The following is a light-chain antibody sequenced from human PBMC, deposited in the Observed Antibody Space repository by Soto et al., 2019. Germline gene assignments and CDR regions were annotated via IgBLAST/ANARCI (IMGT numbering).Light chain of an antibody. CDR3: QQYNSYSQT. CDR1: QSISTW. J-gene: IGKJ1*01. Sequence: DIQMTQSPSTLSASVGDRVTITCRASQSISTWLAWYQQKPGKAPKVLIYDASSLESGVPSRFSGSGSGTEFTLTITGLQPDDFATYYCQQYNSYSQTFGQGTKVDIK. CDR2: DAS. V-gene: IGKV1-5*01.